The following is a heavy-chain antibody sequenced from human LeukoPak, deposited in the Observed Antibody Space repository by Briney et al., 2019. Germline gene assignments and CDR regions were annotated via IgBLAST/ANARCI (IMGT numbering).Heavy chain of an antibody. V-gene: IGHV3-9*01. CDR3: AKQPAGRVSGFDY. D-gene: IGHD1-14*01. CDR2: ISRNSGSI. Sequence: GRSLRLSCAASGFTFDDYAMHWVRQAPGKGLEWVSGISRNSGSIGYADSVKGRFTISRDNAKNSLYLQMNSLRAEDTALYYCAKQPAGRVSGFDYWGQGTLVTVSS. J-gene: IGHJ4*02. CDR1: GFTFDDYA.